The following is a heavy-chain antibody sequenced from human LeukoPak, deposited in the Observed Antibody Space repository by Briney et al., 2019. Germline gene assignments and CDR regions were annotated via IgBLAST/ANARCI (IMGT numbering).Heavy chain of an antibody. V-gene: IGHV3-66*01. J-gene: IGHJ4*02. Sequence: QAGGSLRLSCAASGFTVSSNDMSWVRQPPGKGLEWVSVIYTGGSTYYADSVKGRFTISRDNSKNTLYLQMNSLRAEETAVYYCATTVTMGYYFDYWGQGTLVTVSS. CDR1: GFTVSSND. CDR3: ATTVTMGYYFDY. D-gene: IGHD4-17*01. CDR2: IYTGGST.